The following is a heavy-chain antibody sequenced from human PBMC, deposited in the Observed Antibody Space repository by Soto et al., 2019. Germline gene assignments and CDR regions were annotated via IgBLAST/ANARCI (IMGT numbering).Heavy chain of an antibody. CDR2: ISAYNGNT. V-gene: IGHV1-18*04. D-gene: IGHD2-2*01. J-gene: IGHJ6*02. Sequence: ASVKVSCKASGYTFTSYGISWVRQAPGQGLEWMGWISAYNGNTNYAQKLQGRVTMTTDTSTSTAYMELRSLRSDDTAVYYCARDLGYCSSTSCYRNAGDYHYYHGMDAWGLGTTVTVPS. CDR1: GYTFTSYG. CDR3: ARDLGYCSSTSCYRNAGDYHYYHGMDA.